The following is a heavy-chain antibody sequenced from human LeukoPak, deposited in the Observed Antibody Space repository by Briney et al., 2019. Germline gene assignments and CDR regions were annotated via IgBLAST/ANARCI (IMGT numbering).Heavy chain of an antibody. CDR1: GYTFTSHD. V-gene: IGHV1-8*01. CDR2: MNPNSGNT. J-gene: IGHJ4*02. Sequence: ASVKVSCKASGYTFTSHDINWVRQATGQGLEWMGWMNPNSGNTGYAQKFQGRVTMTRNTSISTAYMELSSLRSEDTAVYYCARDGSGILWRIFDYWGQGTLVTVSS. D-gene: IGHD3-10*01. CDR3: ARDGSGILWRIFDY.